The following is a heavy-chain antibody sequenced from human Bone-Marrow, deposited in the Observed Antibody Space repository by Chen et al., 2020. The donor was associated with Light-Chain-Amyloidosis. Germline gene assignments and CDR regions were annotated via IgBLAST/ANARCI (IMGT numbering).Heavy chain of an antibody. Sequence: QVQLVESGGGVVQPGRSLRLSCAASGFTFSSYGMHWVRQAPGKGLEWVAVIWYDGSNKYYADSVEGRFTISRDNSKNTLYLQMNSLRAEDTAVYYCARDSAMVRGVPRYYFDYWGQGTLVTVSS. V-gene: IGHV3-33*01. D-gene: IGHD3-10*01. CDR3: ARDSAMVRGVPRYYFDY. CDR1: GFTFSSYG. J-gene: IGHJ4*02. CDR2: IWYDGSNK.